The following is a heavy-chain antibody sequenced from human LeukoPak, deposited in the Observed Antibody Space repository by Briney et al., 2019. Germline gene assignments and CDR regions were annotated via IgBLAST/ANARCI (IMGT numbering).Heavy chain of an antibody. CDR3: AREVAWSVFDY. J-gene: IGHJ4*02. D-gene: IGHD3-3*01. Sequence: GGSLRLSCAASGFAFSSYSMNWVRQAPGKGLEWVSSISSSSSYIYYAESVKGRFTISRDNAKNSLYLQMNSLRAEDTAVYYCAREVAWSVFDYWGQGTLVTVSS. CDR1: GFAFSSYS. V-gene: IGHV3-21*01. CDR2: ISSSSSYI.